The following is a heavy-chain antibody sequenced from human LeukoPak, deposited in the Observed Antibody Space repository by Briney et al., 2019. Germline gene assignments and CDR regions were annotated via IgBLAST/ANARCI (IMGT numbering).Heavy chain of an antibody. CDR2: INHSGST. J-gene: IGHJ4*02. CDR3: ARWIIPPYNWNE. D-gene: IGHD1-1*01. Sequence: SETLSLTCAVYGGSFSGYYWSWIRQPPGKGLEWIGEINHSGSTNYNPSLKSRVTISVDTSKNQFSLKLSSVTAADTAVYYCARWIIPPYNWNEWGRGTLVTVSS. CDR1: GGSFSGYY. V-gene: IGHV4-34*01.